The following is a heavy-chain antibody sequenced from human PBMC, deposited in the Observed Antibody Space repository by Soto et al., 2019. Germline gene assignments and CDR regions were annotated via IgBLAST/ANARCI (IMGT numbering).Heavy chain of an antibody. J-gene: IGHJ6*02. D-gene: IGHD2-15*01. V-gene: IGHV1-8*01. CDR2: MNPNSGNT. CDR3: ARGSQEWWPSYYYYGMDV. Sequence: QVQLVQSGAEVKKPGASVKVSCKASGYTFTSYDINWVRQATGQGLEWMGWMNPNSGNTGYAQKFQGRVTMTRNTSISTAYMELSSLRSEDTAVYYCARGSQEWWPSYYYYGMDVWGQGTTVTVSS. CDR1: GYTFTSYD.